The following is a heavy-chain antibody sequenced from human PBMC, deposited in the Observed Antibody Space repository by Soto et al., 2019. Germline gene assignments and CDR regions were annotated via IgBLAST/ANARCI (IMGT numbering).Heavy chain of an antibody. V-gene: IGHV1-18*01. CDR1: GYTFTSYG. CDR3: ARVFWWLRYCDWTDYYYYGMDV. CDR2: ISAYNGNT. Sequence: QVQLVQSGAEVKKPGASVKVSCKASGYTFTSYGISWVRQAPGQGLEWMGWISAYNGNTNYAQKLQGRVTMTTDTPPSTAYMELRSLRSDDTGVYSCARVFWWLRYCDWTDYYYYGMDVWGQGTTVTVSS. D-gene: IGHD3-9*01. J-gene: IGHJ6*02.